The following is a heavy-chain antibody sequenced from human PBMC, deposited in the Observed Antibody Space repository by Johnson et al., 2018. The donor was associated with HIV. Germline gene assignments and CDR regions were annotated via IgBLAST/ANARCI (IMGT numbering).Heavy chain of an antibody. V-gene: IGHV3-66*01. Sequence: VQLVESGGGLVQPGGSLRLSCAASGFTVSSNYMSWVRQAPGKGLEWVSVISSGDRAFYADSVKGRFTISRDNSKNTLYLQMNSLRAEDTAVYYCAKVHRIAAAPSLVHGAFDILGQGTMVTVSS. J-gene: IGHJ3*02. CDR1: GFTVSSNY. CDR3: AKVHRIAAAPSLVHGAFDI. D-gene: IGHD6-13*01. CDR2: ISSGDRA.